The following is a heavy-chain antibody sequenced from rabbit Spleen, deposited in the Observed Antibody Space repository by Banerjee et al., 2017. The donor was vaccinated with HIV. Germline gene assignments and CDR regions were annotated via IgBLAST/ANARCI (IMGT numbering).Heavy chain of an antibody. Sequence: QEQLVESGGGLVQPEGFLTLTCKASGVSFSVSSYMCWVRQAPGKGVEWFGCICTGSGGTYYASWAKGRFTISKTTTTVTLQMTSLTAADTAAYFCARDAAGRGPYIDGYFNLWGQGTLVTVS. CDR1: GVSFSVSSY. J-gene: IGHJ4*01. V-gene: IGHV1S45*01. D-gene: IGHD8-1*01. CDR3: ARDAAGRGPYIDGYFNL. CDR2: ICTGSGGT.